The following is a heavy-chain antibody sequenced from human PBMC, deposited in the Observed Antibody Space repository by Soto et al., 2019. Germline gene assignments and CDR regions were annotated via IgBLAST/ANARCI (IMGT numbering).Heavy chain of an antibody. CDR1: GFTFTRYS. CDR3: ARESEDLTSNFDY. Sequence: GGSLRLSCAASGFTFTRYSMNWVRQAPGKGLEWVSSISSTTNYIYYGDSMKGRFTISRDNAKNSLYLEMNSLSAEDTAVYYCARESEDLTSNFDYWGQGTLVTVSS. CDR2: ISSTTNYI. V-gene: IGHV3-21*06. J-gene: IGHJ4*02.